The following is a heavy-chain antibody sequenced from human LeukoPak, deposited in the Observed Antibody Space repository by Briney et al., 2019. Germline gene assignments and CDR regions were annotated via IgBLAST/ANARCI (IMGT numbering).Heavy chain of an antibody. CDR3: ARDKGSGGYYFVY. Sequence: ASVKVSCKASGGTFSSYAISWVRQAPGQGLEWMGGIIPIFGTANYAQKFQGRVTITADESTSTAYMELSSLRSEDTAVYYCARDKGSGGYYFVYWGQGTLVTVSS. D-gene: IGHD2-15*01. J-gene: IGHJ4*02. CDR2: IIPIFGTA. V-gene: IGHV1-69*13. CDR1: GGTFSSYA.